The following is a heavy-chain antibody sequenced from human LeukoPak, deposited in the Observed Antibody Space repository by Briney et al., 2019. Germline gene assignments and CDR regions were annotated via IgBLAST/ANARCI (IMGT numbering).Heavy chain of an antibody. Sequence: ASVKVSCKPSGYTFTGYYIHWVRQAPGQGLEWMGWINPKSDSTNYAQTFQGRVTMTRDTSISTAYMELSRLTSDDTAMYYCATVFRLDAFDIWGQGTMVTVSS. D-gene: IGHD2-21*01. V-gene: IGHV1-2*02. CDR1: GYTFTGYY. J-gene: IGHJ3*02. CDR2: INPKSDST. CDR3: ATVFRLDAFDI.